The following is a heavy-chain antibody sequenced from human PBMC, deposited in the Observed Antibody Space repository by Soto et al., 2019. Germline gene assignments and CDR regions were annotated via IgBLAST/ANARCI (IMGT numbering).Heavy chain of an antibody. D-gene: IGHD4-17*01. J-gene: IGHJ6*02. CDR3: AKAKLYGDYYYYGMDV. Sequence: GGSLRLSCAASGSTFSSYGMHWVRQAPGKGLEWVAVISYDGSNKYYADSVKGRFTISRDNSKNTLYLQMNSLRAEDTAVYYCAKAKLYGDYYYYGMDVWGQGTTVTVSS. CDR1: GSTFSSYG. V-gene: IGHV3-30*18. CDR2: ISYDGSNK.